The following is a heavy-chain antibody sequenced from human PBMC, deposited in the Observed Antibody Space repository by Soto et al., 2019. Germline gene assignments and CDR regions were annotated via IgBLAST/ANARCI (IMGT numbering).Heavy chain of an antibody. D-gene: IGHD6-13*01. CDR1: GYTFTSYG. J-gene: IGHJ4*02. V-gene: IGHV1-18*01. Sequence: ASVKVSCKASGYTFTSYGISWVRQAPGQGLEWMGWISAYNGNTNYVQKLQGRVTMTTDTSTSTAHMELRSLRSDDTAVYYCARTYSSSFPDIDYWGQGTLVTVSS. CDR2: ISAYNGNT. CDR3: ARTYSSSFPDIDY.